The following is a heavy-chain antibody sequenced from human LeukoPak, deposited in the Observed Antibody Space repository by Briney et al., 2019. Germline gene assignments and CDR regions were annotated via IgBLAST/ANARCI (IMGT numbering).Heavy chain of an antibody. D-gene: IGHD3-22*01. CDR1: GFTFSSYN. J-gene: IGHJ3*02. Sequence: GGSLRLSCAASGFTFSSYNTNWVRQAPGKGLEWVSSISSSSSYIYYVDSVKGRFTISRDNAKNSLYLQMNSLRAEDTAVYYCARRGGSGYYDAFDIWGQGTMVTVSS. CDR3: ARRGGSGYYDAFDI. V-gene: IGHV3-21*01. CDR2: ISSSSSYI.